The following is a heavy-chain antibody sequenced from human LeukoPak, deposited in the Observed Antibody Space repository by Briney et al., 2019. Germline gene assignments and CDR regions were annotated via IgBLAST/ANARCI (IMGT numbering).Heavy chain of an antibody. V-gene: IGHV3-23*01. CDR2: MSGSGGGT. D-gene: IGHD3-22*01. CDR1: EITLRNNG. CDR3: AKRGVVIRVILVGFYKEAYYFDS. J-gene: IGHJ4*02. Sequence: PGGPLRPSCPVLEITLRNNGMSWARKAPGKGLEWVPVMSGSGGGTNYADSVKGRFTVSRDNSNNTLYLQMKSLRAEDTAVYFCAKRGVVIRVILVGFYKEAYYFDSWGQGALVTVSS.